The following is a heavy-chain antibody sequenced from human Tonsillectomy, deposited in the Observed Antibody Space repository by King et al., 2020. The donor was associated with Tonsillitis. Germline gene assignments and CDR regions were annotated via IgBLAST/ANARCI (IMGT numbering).Heavy chain of an antibody. Sequence: QLVQSGAELRRPGSSVKVSCKSSGGIFRNYAISWVRQAPGQGLEWMGGIIPVFGPTNYAQQFQGRITITADESTNTVYLELSRLRSDDTAVYYCASRMAPAATLVYWYFQYWGQGTLITVSS. CDR3: ASRMAPAATLVYWYFQY. CDR2: IIPVFGPT. D-gene: IGHD2-2*01. CDR1: GGIFRNYA. J-gene: IGHJ1*01. V-gene: IGHV1-69*01.